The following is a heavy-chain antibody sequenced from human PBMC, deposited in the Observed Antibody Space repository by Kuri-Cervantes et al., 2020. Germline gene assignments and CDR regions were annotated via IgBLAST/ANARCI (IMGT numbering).Heavy chain of an antibody. CDR1: GGSISSGGYS. V-gene: IGHV4-61*08. CDR3: ARGYYDFWSGYYYYFDY. Sequence: SETLSLTCAVSGGSISSGGYSWSWIRQPPGKGLEWIGYIYYSGSTNYNPSLKSRVTISVDTSKNQFSLKLSSVTAADTAVYYCARGYYDFWSGYYYYFDYWGQGTLVTVSS. J-gene: IGHJ4*02. D-gene: IGHD3-3*01. CDR2: IYYSGST.